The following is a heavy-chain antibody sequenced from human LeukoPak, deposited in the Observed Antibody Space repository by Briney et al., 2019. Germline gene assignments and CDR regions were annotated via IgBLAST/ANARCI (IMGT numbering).Heavy chain of an antibody. D-gene: IGHD6-6*01. V-gene: IGHV1-2*02. J-gene: IGHJ4*02. Sequence: GESVKPCSSPAEYIFTTYYFHCTPRAPGQSPEGRGWINPNSGDSKCTEKFQDSVTMTRDTSISTVYMELSRLRYDDTAVYYCARGRGTSSFDYWGQGTLVAVSS. CDR2: INPNSGDS. CDR3: ARGRGTSSFDY. CDR1: EYIFTTYY.